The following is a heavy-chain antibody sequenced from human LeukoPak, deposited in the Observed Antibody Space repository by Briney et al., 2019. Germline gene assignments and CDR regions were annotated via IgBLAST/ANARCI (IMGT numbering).Heavy chain of an antibody. J-gene: IGHJ3*02. CDR3: ARGLWFAVPGAFDI. D-gene: IGHD3-10*01. CDR1: GDSISTYY. Sequence: SETLSLTCTVSGDSISTYYWSWIRHPPGKRLEWIGYINYSEITNYNPSLKSRVTISVDTSKNQFSLKLSSVTAADTAVYYCARGLWFAVPGAFDIWGRGTMVTVSS. V-gene: IGHV4-59*01. CDR2: INYSEIT.